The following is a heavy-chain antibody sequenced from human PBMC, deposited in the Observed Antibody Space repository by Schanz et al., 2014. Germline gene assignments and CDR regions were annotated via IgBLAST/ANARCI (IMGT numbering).Heavy chain of an antibody. CDR1: AGSISGSGYY. CDR2: IYYSGST. D-gene: IGHD3-3*01. Sequence: QLQLQESGPGLVKPSETLSLTCTVSAGSISGSGYYWGWIRQPPGKGLEWIGTIYYSGSTYYDPSLGRRAPFSVDTPKTQFSLKPTSVTAADTAVYYCARHWRRDYFDYWGRGTLVTVSS. CDR3: ARHWRRDYFDY. V-gene: IGHV4-39*01. J-gene: IGHJ4*02.